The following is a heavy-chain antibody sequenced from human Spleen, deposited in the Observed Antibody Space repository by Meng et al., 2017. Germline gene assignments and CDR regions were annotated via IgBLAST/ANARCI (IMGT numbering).Heavy chain of an antibody. CDR2: IYYSGST. CDR3: ARGPTTMAHDFDY. CDR1: GGSVGGYY. Sequence: QVQLQASAPGLVKPSESLSLTCTVVGGSVGGYYWSWIRQPPGKGLEWIGYIYYSGSTNYNPSLKSRVTISVDTSKNQFSLNLSSVTAADSAVYYCARGPTTMAHDFDYWGQGTLVTVSS. V-gene: IGHV4-59*02. D-gene: IGHD4-11*01. J-gene: IGHJ4*02.